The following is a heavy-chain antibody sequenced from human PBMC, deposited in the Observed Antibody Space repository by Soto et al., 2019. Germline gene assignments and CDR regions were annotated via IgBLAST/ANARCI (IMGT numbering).Heavy chain of an antibody. Sequence: SETLSLTSAVSGGSLSGYYWSWIRQPPGKGLEWIGEINHSGSIKYNPSLKSRVTISEDTSKNQFSLILSSVTASDTAVYYCARGFLEWLRHWFDPWGQGTLVTVSS. CDR3: ARGFLEWLRHWFDP. J-gene: IGHJ5*02. V-gene: IGHV4-34*01. CDR1: GGSLSGYY. D-gene: IGHD3-3*01. CDR2: INHSGSI.